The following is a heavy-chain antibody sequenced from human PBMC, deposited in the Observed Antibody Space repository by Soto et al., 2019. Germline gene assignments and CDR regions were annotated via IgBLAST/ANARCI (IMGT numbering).Heavy chain of an antibody. D-gene: IGHD3-3*01. V-gene: IGHV4-59*11. Sequence: SETLSLTCTVSGGSISGHYWNWIRQPPGKGLEWIGYVFYSGTTHYNPSLESRVTLSVDTSKNQFSLKLHSVTAADTAVYYCTRGGGLTIFGGGWFDPWGQGTLVTVSS. CDR1: GGSISGHY. CDR2: VFYSGTT. J-gene: IGHJ5*02. CDR3: TRGGGLTIFGGGWFDP.